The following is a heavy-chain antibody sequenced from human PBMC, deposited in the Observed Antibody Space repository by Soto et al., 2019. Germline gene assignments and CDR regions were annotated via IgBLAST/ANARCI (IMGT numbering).Heavy chain of an antibody. CDR1: GGSISSSTYY. V-gene: IGHV4-39*01. CDR2: IFYSGST. CDR3: ASLSYEQLW. Sequence: QLQLQESGPGLVKPSETLSLTCTVSGGSISSSTYYWGWIRQSLGKGLEWIGSIFYSGSTYFNPSFKSRVTISVDTSKNQFSLKLNSVTVADTAVYYCASLSYEQLWWGQGTLVTVSS. D-gene: IGHD1-1*01. J-gene: IGHJ4*02.